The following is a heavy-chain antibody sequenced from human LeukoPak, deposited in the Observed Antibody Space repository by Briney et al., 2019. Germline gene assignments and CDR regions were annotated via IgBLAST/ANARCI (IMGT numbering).Heavy chain of an antibody. CDR3: ARGYYYYYMDV. J-gene: IGHJ6*03. CDR2: INHSGST. CDR1: GGSFSGYY. Sequence: SETLSLTCAVYGGSFSGYYWSWIRQPPGKGLEWIGEINHSGSTNYNPSLKSRVTISVDTSKNQFSLKLMSVTAADTAVYYCARGYYYYYMDVWGKGTTVTVSS. V-gene: IGHV4-34*01.